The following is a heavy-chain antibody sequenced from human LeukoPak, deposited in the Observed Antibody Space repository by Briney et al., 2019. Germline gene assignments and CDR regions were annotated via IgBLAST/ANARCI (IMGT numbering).Heavy chain of an antibody. D-gene: IGHD6-19*01. CDR2: FYHSEST. Sequence: SETLSLTCAVSGGSINNYHWSWIRQPPGKGLEWIGCFYHSESTTYNPSLKSRVTISVDASKSVFSLKLDSVTAADTAMYFCASTQQWLAFDYWGQGILVTVSS. CDR1: GGSINNYH. V-gene: IGHV4-59*03. J-gene: IGHJ4*02. CDR3: ASTQQWLAFDY.